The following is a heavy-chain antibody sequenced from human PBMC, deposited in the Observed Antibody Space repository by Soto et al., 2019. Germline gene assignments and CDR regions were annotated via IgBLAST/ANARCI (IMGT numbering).Heavy chain of an antibody. CDR1: GGSISSSSYY. CDR2: IYSSGTT. CDR3: ARRQSSSWYGL. J-gene: IGHJ4*02. V-gene: IGHV4-39*01. Sequence: QLQLQESGPGLVKPSETLSLTCTVSGGSISSSSYYWGWIRQPPGKGVGWIGRIYSSGTTYYNPSLKSRVTISVDTSKNQFSLKLSSVTAADTAVYYCARRQSSSWYGLWGQGTLVTVSS. D-gene: IGHD6-13*01.